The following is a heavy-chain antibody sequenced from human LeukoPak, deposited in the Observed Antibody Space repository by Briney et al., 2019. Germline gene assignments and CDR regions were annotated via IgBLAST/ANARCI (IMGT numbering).Heavy chain of an antibody. J-gene: IGHJ4*02. CDR3: ARSRRVGYDFWSGPKPYYFDY. V-gene: IGHV4-34*01. Sequence: PSETLSLTCAVYGGSFSGYYWSWIRQPPGKGLEWIGEINHSGSTNYNPSLKSRVTISVDTSKNQFSLKLSSVTAADTAVYYCARSRRVGYDFWSGPKPYYFDYWGQGTLVTVSS. CDR2: INHSGST. CDR1: GGSFSGYY. D-gene: IGHD3-3*01.